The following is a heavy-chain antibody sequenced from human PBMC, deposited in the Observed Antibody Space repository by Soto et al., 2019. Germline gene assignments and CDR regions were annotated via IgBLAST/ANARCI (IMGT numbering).Heavy chain of an antibody. Sequence: ASVKVSCKASGYIFTGYYIQWVRQAPGQGLEWMGWINTKTGGTKYAQKFQGKVTMTRDTSINTAYMEVSRLRSDDTAVYYCATDKVAFDMWGQGTMVTVSS. CDR1: GYIFTGYY. CDR3: ATDKVAFDM. J-gene: IGHJ3*02. V-gene: IGHV1-2*02. CDR2: INTKTGGT. D-gene: IGHD3-9*01.